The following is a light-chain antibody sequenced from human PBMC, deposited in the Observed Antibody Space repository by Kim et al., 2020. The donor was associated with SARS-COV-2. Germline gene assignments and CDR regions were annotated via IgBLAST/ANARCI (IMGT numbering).Light chain of an antibody. CDR3: QQYSGSPLT. J-gene: IGKJ4*01. CDR1: QSLANNK. V-gene: IGKV3-20*01. CDR2: DTF. Sequence: IVLTQSPGTLSLSPGERATLSCRASQSLANNKLAWYQQKPGQPPRILIYDTFNRPAGVPDRFSGSGSGTDYTLTISRLEPEDFVVYYCQQYSGSPLTFGGGTKVEIK.